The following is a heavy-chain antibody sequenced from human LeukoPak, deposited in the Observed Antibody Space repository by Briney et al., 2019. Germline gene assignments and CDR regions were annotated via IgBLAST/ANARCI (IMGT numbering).Heavy chain of an antibody. Sequence: PSQTLSLTCTVSGGSISSGSYYWSWIRQPAGKGLEWIGRIYTSGSTNYNPSLKSRVTISVDTSKNQFSLKLSSVTAADTAVYYCARGLTATDYWGQGTLVTVSS. J-gene: IGHJ4*02. CDR3: ARGLTATDY. CDR1: GGSISSGSYY. V-gene: IGHV4-61*02. D-gene: IGHD5-12*01. CDR2: IYTSGST.